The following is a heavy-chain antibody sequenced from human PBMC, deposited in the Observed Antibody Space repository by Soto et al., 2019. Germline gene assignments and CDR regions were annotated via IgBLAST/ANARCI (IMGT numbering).Heavy chain of an antibody. CDR1: GFTFSSYE. V-gene: IGHV3-48*03. CDR3: ARFFGDPYYFDY. Sequence: EVQLVESGGGLVQPGGSLRLSCAASGFTFSSYEMNWVRQAPGKGLEWVSYISSSGSTIYYADSVKGRFTISRDNAKNSLYLQMNSLRAEDTAVYYCARFFGDPYYFDYWGQGTLVTVSS. D-gene: IGHD3-10*01. J-gene: IGHJ4*02. CDR2: ISSSGSTI.